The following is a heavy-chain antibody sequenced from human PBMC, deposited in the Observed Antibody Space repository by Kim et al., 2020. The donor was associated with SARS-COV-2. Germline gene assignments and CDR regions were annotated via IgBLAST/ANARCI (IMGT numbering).Heavy chain of an antibody. CDR3: AKDVDSGGIPDQFDC. V-gene: IGHV3-23*01. CDR2: ISGSGGSP. J-gene: IGHJ4*02. Sequence: GGSLRLSCAASGLTFRSYAMSWVRQAPGKGLEWVSGISGSGGSPHYADSVRGRFTISRDNSKNMLYLQMYSLRAEDTAVYYCAKDVDSGGIPDQFDCWGQGTLVTVSS. CDR1: GLTFRSYA. D-gene: IGHD4-17*01.